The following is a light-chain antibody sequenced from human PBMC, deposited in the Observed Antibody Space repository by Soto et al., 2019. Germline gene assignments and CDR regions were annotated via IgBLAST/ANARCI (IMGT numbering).Light chain of an antibody. Sequence: EIVLTQSPDTLSLSPGEIATLSCRASQSVSGYLGWYQQKPGQAPRLLIYDASNRAYGVPARFRGSGSGTNFTLTFASLEPDDFAVYYCQQRSNWPYLTFGGGTRV. J-gene: IGKJ4*01. CDR2: DAS. V-gene: IGKV3-11*01. CDR3: QQRSNWPYLT. CDR1: QSVSGY.